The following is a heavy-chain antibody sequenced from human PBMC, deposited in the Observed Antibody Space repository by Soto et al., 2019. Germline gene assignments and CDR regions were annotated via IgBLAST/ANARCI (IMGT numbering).Heavy chain of an antibody. CDR3: ARVSTSGRQQLYLSYYYYYGMDV. V-gene: IGHV1-18*01. D-gene: IGHD6-13*01. CDR2: ISAYNGNT. CDR1: GYTFTSYG. J-gene: IGHJ6*02. Sequence: ASVKVSCKASGYTFTSYGISWVRQAPGQGLEWMGWISAYNGNTNYAQKLQGRVTMTTDTSTSTAYTELRSLRSDDTAVYYCARVSTSGRQQLYLSYYYYYGMDVWGQGTTVTVSS.